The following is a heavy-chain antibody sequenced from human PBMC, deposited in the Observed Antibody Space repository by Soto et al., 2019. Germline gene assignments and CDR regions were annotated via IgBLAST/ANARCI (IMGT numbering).Heavy chain of an antibody. CDR2: ISYDGSNK. CDR1: GFTFSSYA. D-gene: IGHD3-16*01. Sequence: SLRLSCAASGFTFSSYAMHWVRQAPGKGLEWVAVISYDGSNKYYADSVKGRFTISRDNSKNTLYLQMNSLRAEDTAVYYCAREGGYYYYYGMDVWGQGTTVTVSS. J-gene: IGHJ6*02. V-gene: IGHV3-30-3*01. CDR3: AREGGYYYYYGMDV.